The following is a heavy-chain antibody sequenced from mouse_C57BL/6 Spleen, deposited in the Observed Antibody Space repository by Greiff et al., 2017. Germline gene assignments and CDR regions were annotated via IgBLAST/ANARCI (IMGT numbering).Heavy chain of an antibody. V-gene: IGHV1-55*01. D-gene: IGHD3-2*01. CDR1: GYTFTSYW. CDR3: ARSLDRSGWAY. Sequence: QVQLQQPGAELVKPGASVKMSCKASGYTFTSYWITWVKQRPGQGLEWIGDIYPGSGSTNYNEKFKSKATLTVDTSSSTAYMQLSSLTSEDSAGDDCARSLDRSGWAYWGQGTLGTVSA. CDR2: IYPGSGST. J-gene: IGHJ3*01.